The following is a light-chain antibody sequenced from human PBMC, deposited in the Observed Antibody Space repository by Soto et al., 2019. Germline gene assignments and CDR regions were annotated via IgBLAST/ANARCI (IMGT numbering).Light chain of an antibody. V-gene: IGKV1-5*03. CDR3: QQYDSFPLT. CDR1: QTFSGW. J-gene: IGKJ4*01. Sequence: DIQMTQSPSTLSASVGDRVTITCRASQTFSGWLAWYQQRPGKGPKLLIYKAPTLESGVPSRFSGSGSGTEFTLTISSLQPDDFATYYCQQYDSFPLTFGGGTKVEIK. CDR2: KAP.